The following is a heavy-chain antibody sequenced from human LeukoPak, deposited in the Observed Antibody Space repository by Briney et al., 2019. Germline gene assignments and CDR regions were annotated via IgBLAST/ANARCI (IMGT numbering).Heavy chain of an antibody. D-gene: IGHD2-15*01. Sequence: GASMKVSCKASGYTFSDYYIHWVRQAPGQGLEWMGWIYTDSGVTNYAQQFEGRVTMTRETSIRTDYMELSSLRSDDMAVYYCARGAPLNCDGYRCYLFHFDYWGQGTLVTVSS. CDR2: IYTDSGVT. J-gene: IGHJ4*02. V-gene: IGHV1-2*02. CDR1: GYTFSDYY. CDR3: ARGAPLNCDGYRCYLFHFDY.